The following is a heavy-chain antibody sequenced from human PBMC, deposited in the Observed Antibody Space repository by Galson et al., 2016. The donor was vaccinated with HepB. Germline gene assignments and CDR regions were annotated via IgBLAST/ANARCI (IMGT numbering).Heavy chain of an antibody. CDR2: LWYDGSNK. J-gene: IGHJ6*03. Sequence: SLRLSCAASGFIFSSYGMHWVRQAPGKGLEWVAVLWYDGSNKYYADSVKGRFTISRDNSKNTLYLQMNSLRAEDTAVYYCARDWLELRHYYYKDVWGKGTTVTVSS. V-gene: IGHV3-33*01. CDR3: ARDWLELRHYYYKDV. CDR1: GFIFSSYG. D-gene: IGHD1-7*01.